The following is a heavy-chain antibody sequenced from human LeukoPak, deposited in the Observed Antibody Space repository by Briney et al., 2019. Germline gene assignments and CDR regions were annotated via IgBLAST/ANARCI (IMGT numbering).Heavy chain of an antibody. CDR1: GGSISSSSYY. J-gene: IGHJ3*02. D-gene: IGHD3-22*01. CDR2: IYYSGST. V-gene: IGHV4-39*07. Sequence: PPETLSLTCTVSGGSISSSSYYWGWIRQPPGKGLEWIGSIYYSGSTYYNPSLKSRLTISVDTSKNQFSLKLSSVTAADTAVYYCARYDSSGYSQDAFDIWGQGTMVTVSS. CDR3: ARYDSSGYSQDAFDI.